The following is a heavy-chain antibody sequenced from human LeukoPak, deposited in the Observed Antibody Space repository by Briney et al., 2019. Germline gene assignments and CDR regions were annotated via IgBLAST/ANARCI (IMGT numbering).Heavy chain of an antibody. V-gene: IGHV3-23*01. CDR2: ISDNGGST. CDR3: ATRKDCSSTSCYSDY. CDR1: GFTFSNYA. J-gene: IGHJ4*02. Sequence: GGSLRLSCAASGFTFSNYAMTWVRQAPVKGLEWVSAISDNGGSTYYADSVKGRFTISRDNSKNTLYLQMNSLRAEDTAVYYCATRKDCSSTSCYSDYWGQGTLVTVSS. D-gene: IGHD2-2*01.